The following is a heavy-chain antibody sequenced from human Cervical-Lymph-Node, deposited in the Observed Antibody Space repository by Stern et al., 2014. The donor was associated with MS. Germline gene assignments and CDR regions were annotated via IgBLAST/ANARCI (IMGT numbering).Heavy chain of an antibody. D-gene: IGHD6-13*01. CDR1: GFSLSTSGMC. V-gene: IGHV2-70*15. J-gene: IGHJ6*02. Sequence: QVTLKESGPALVKATQTLTLTCTFSGFSLSTSGMCVSWIRQPPGKALEWLARIDWDDDKYYTASLKTRLTISKDTSKNQVVLTMTKMDPVDTATYYCARTEQQGFYDMDVWGQGTTVTVSS. CDR2: IDWDDDK. CDR3: ARTEQQGFYDMDV.